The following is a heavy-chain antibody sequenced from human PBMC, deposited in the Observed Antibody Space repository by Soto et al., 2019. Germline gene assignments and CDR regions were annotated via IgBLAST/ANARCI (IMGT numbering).Heavy chain of an antibody. V-gene: IGHV4-4*02. Sequence: QVQLQESGPGLVKPSGTLSLTCAVSGDSISSSKWWTWVRQPPGKGLEWIGDIFHSGDTNYNPSLKSRVFISRDKSQNQFSLKLSSVTAADTAVYYCAYSTGWYRHDIWGQGTLVTVSS. CDR2: IFHSGDT. CDR3: AYSTGWYRHDI. J-gene: IGHJ3*02. CDR1: GDSISSSKW. D-gene: IGHD6-19*01.